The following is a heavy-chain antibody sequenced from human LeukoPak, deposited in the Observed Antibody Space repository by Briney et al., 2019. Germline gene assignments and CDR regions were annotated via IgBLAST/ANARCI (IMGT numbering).Heavy chain of an antibody. Sequence: ASVKVSCKASGYTFTSYDINWVRQATGQGLEWMGWMNPNSGNTGYAQKFQGRVTMTRNTSISTAYMELSSLRSEDTAVYYCAIVFCSSTSCYVWFDPWGQGSLVTVSS. J-gene: IGHJ5*02. CDR3: AIVFCSSTSCYVWFDP. CDR1: GYTFTSYD. D-gene: IGHD2-2*01. CDR2: MNPNSGNT. V-gene: IGHV1-8*01.